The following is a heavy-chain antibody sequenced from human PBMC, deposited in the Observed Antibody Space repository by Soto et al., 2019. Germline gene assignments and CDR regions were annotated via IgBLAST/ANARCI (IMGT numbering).Heavy chain of an antibody. CDR2: IIPIFVTP. CDR1: GGTLSNYA. J-gene: IGHJ4*02. D-gene: IGHD4-17*01. Sequence: QVQLVQSGAEVKKHGSSVKVSCKASGGTLSNYAISWVRQAPGQGLEWMGGIIPIFVTPNYAQKFQGRVAIIEDKSTSTAYMELSSLRSDDTAVYYCARVPDDYGDYGYYWGQGTLVTVSS. CDR3: ARVPDDYGDYGYY. V-gene: IGHV1-69*06.